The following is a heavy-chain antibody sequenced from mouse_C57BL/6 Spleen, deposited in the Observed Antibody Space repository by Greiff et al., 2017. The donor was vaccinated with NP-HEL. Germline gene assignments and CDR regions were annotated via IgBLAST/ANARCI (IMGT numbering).Heavy chain of an antibody. CDR1: GFTFSDYY. CDR3: AREGLTTVVATGWYFDV. J-gene: IGHJ1*03. V-gene: IGHV5-16*01. D-gene: IGHD1-1*01. Sequence: DVKLVESEGGLVQPGSSMKLSCTASGFTFSDYYMAWVRQVPEKGLEWVANINYDGSSTYYLDSLKSRFIISRDNAKNILYLQMSSLKSEDTATYYCAREGLTTVVATGWYFDVWGTGTTVTVSS. CDR2: INYDGSST.